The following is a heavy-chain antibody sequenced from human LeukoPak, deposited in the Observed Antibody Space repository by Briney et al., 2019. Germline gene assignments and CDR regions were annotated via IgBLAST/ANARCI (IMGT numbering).Heavy chain of an antibody. D-gene: IGHD5-18*01. J-gene: IGHJ3*02. CDR2: IIPILGIA. CDR1: GGTFSSYT. Sequence: ASVKVSCKASGGTFSSYTISWVRQAPGPGLDWMGRIIPILGIANYAQKFQGRVTITAHKSTSTAYMELSSLRSEDTAVYYCARGGIQLWSYPADAFDIWGQGTMVTVSS. CDR3: ARGGIQLWSYPADAFDI. V-gene: IGHV1-69*02.